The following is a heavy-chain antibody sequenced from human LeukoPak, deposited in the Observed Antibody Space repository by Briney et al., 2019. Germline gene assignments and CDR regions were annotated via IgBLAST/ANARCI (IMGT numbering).Heavy chain of an antibody. Sequence: GEALQSFSNASSCSFFSYWIGWVRLLAGKNLEWMGMIYPGDSATRYSPSFQGQVTISGEKSISTAYLQRSSLKTSNTAMYYCARRREVYCSGGSSYSDYWGQGTLVTVYS. CDR2: IYPGDSAT. V-gene: IGHV5-51*01. D-gene: IGHD2-15*01. CDR3: ARRREVYCSGGSSYSDY. J-gene: IGHJ4*02. CDR1: SCSFFSYW.